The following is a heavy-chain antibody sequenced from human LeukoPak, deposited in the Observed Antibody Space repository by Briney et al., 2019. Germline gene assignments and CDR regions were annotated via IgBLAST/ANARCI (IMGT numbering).Heavy chain of an antibody. CDR3: AREGVVGAYGHFDY. CDR1: GGSFSGYY. J-gene: IGHJ4*02. V-gene: IGHV4-34*01. D-gene: IGHD2-15*01. CDR2: INHSGST. Sequence: SQTLSLTCAVYGGSFSGYYWSWIRQPPGKGLEWIGEINHSGSTNYNPSLKSRVSISVDTSKNQFSLKLSSVTAADTAVYYCAREGVVGAYGHFDYWGQGTLVTVSS.